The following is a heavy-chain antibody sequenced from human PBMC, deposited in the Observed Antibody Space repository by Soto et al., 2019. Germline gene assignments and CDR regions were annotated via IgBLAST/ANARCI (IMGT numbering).Heavy chain of an antibody. V-gene: IGHV3-30-3*01. CDR2: ISYDGSNK. D-gene: IGHD3-10*01. Sequence: GGSLRLSCAASGFTFSSYAMHWVRQAPGKGLEWVAVISYDGSNKYYADSVKGRFTVSRDNSKNTLYLQMNSLRAEDTAVYYCARDREKVLWFGELFPYYGMDVWGQGTTVTVSS. CDR1: GFTFSSYA. J-gene: IGHJ6*02. CDR3: ARDREKVLWFGELFPYYGMDV.